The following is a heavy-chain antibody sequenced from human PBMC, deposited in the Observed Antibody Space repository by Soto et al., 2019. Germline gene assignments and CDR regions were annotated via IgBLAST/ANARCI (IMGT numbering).Heavy chain of an antibody. J-gene: IGHJ4*02. CDR2: ISGSGGST. D-gene: IGHD3-3*01. CDR3: AKDHGFWSGYPNPFDY. V-gene: IGHV3-23*01. Sequence: GGSLRLSCAASGFTFSSYAMSWVRQAPGKGLEWVSAISGSGGSTYYADSVKGRFTISGDNSKNTLYLQMNSLRAEDTAVYYCAKDHGFWSGYPNPFDYWGQGTLVTVSS. CDR1: GFTFSSYA.